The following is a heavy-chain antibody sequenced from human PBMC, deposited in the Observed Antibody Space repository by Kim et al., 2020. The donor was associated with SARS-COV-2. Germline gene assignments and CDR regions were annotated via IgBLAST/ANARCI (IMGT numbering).Heavy chain of an antibody. Sequence: ASVKVSCKASGYTFTSYAMHWVRQAPGQRLEWMGWINAGNGNTKYSQKFQGRVTITRDKSASTAYMELSSLRSEDTAVYYCASGPIVVVPAAIFDWFDPWGQGTLVTVSS. V-gene: IGHV1-3*01. CDR1: GYTFTSYA. CDR2: INAGNGNT. D-gene: IGHD2-2*01. J-gene: IGHJ5*02. CDR3: ASGPIVVVPAAIFDWFDP.